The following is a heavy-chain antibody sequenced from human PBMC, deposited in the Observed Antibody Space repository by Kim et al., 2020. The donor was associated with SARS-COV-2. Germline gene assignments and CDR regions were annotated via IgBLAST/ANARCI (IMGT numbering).Heavy chain of an antibody. CDR3: ARGGRNYYGSGSYLPFFGY. J-gene: IGHJ4*02. V-gene: IGHV4-34*01. Sequence: SETLSLTCAVYGGSFSGYYWSWIRQPPGKGLEWIGEINHSGSTNYNPSLKSRVTISVDTSKNQFSLKLSSVTAADTAVYYCARGGRNYYGSGSYLPFFGYWGQGTLVTVSS. D-gene: IGHD3-10*01. CDR2: INHSGST. CDR1: GGSFSGYY.